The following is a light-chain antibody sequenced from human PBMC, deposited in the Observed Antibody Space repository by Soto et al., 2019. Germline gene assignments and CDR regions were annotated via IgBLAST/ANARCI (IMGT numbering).Light chain of an antibody. Sequence: QSALTQPPSASGSPGQSVTISCTGTSSDVGGYNYVSWYQQYPGKAPKLMIYDVSKRPSGVPDRFSGSKSSNTASLAVSGLQAEDEADYYCSSYAGSKNLVFGGGTKLTVL. CDR1: SSDVGGYNY. CDR2: DVS. J-gene: IGLJ2*01. V-gene: IGLV2-8*01. CDR3: SSYAGSKNLV.